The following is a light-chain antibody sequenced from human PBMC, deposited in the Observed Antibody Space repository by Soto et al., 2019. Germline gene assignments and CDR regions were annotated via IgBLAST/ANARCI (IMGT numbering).Light chain of an antibody. V-gene: IGKV1-9*01. CDR1: QGISSY. CDR3: QQYNNWPRT. J-gene: IGKJ1*01. Sequence: IQLTQSPSSLSASVGDRVTITCRASQGISSYLGWYQQKPGKAPNLLIYDASTLHSGVPSRFSGGGSGTDFTLTISSLQPEDFAVYYCQQYNNWPRTFGQGTKVDIK. CDR2: DAS.